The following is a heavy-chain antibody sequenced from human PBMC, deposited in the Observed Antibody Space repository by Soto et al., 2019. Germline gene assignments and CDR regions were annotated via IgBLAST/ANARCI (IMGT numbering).Heavy chain of an antibody. CDR1: GFTFSSYG. D-gene: IGHD3-10*01. V-gene: IGHV3-33*01. CDR3: ARDTARAMVRIYYGMDV. J-gene: IGHJ6*02. CDR2: IWYDGRNN. Sequence: QVQLVESGGGVVQPGRSLRLSCAASGFTFSSYGMHWVRQAPGKGLEWVAVIWYDGRNNYYADSVKGRFTISRDNSKNTLYLQMNSLRAEDTAVYYCARDTARAMVRIYYGMDVWGQGTTVTVSS.